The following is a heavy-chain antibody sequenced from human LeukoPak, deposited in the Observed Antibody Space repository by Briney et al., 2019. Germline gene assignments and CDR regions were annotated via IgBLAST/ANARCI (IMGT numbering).Heavy chain of an antibody. V-gene: IGHV5-51*01. J-gene: IGHJ6*02. CDR2: IYPGDSDT. CDR1: GYSFTSYW. Sequence: GESLKISCKGSGYSFTSYWIGWVRQMPGKGLEWMGIIYPGDSDTSYSPSFQGQVTISADKSISTAYLQWSSLKASDTAMYYCARRITMVRGAHYGMDVWGQGTTVTVSS. D-gene: IGHD3-10*01. CDR3: ARRITMVRGAHYGMDV.